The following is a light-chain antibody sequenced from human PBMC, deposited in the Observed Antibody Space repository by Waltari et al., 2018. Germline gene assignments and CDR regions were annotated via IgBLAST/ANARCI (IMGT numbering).Light chain of an antibody. J-gene: IGLJ1*01. CDR3: QVWDANTDPGV. Sequence: SYVLTQPPSVSVAPGETARITCGGNNIESKSVHWYRQRPGQAPVVVISYDNDRAAGIAERFSGSNSGNTATLTISRVEAGDEADYYCQVWDANTDPGVFGTGTEVTVL. V-gene: IGLV3-21*01. CDR2: YDN. CDR1: NIESKS.